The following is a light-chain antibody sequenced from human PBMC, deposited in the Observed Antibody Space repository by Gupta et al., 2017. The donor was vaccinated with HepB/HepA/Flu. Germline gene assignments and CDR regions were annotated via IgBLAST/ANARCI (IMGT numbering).Light chain of an antibody. CDR1: QSISNW. CDR3: QHDNSPWT. J-gene: IGKJ1*01. Sequence: DIQMTQSPSTLSASVGDRVTITCRASQSISNWLAWYQQKPGKAPKVLIYKASTLESGVPSRFSGSGSGTEFSLTSSSRQPDDFATYYCQHDNSPWTFGQGTKVEIK. V-gene: IGKV1-5*03. CDR2: KAS.